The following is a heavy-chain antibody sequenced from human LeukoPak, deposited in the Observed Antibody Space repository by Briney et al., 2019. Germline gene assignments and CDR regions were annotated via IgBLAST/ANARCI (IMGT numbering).Heavy chain of an antibody. V-gene: IGHV4-59*08. J-gene: IGHJ3*02. CDR3: ARRPSPPDAFDI. Sequence: SETLSLTCSVSGGSITGYYWSWIRQPPGKGLEWIAYIFYTGSTNYNPSLKSRATISGDTSTNQFSLNLYSVTDADTAVYYCARRPSPPDAFDIWGQGTMVTVSS. CDR2: IFYTGST. CDR1: GGSITGYY.